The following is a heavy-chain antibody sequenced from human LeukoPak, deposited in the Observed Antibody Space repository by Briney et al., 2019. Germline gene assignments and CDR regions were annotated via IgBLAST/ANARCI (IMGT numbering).Heavy chain of an antibody. CDR2: ISYDGNNG. CDR1: GFTFSNHA. V-gene: IGHV3-30*09. CDR3: AKAGGGGYNFFDY. Sequence: SGGSLRLSCAASGFTFSNHAMHWVRQAPGKGLEWVAVISYDGNNGFYADSVKGRFAISRDNSKNTLYLHMISLSAGDTAVYYCAKAGGGGYNFFDYWGQGILVTVSS. D-gene: IGHD5-24*01. J-gene: IGHJ4*02.